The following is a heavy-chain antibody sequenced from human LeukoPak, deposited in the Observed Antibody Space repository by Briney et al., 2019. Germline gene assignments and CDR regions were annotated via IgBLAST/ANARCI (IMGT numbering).Heavy chain of an antibody. CDR2: ISWNSGSI. Sequence: PGGSLRLSCAASGFTFDDYAMPWVRQAPGKGLEWVSGISWNSGSIGYADSVKGRFTISRDNAKNSLYLQMNSLRAEDTALYYCAKGMIDYGELDYWGQGTLVTVSS. V-gene: IGHV3-9*01. CDR1: GFTFDDYA. CDR3: AKGMIDYGELDY. D-gene: IGHD4-17*01. J-gene: IGHJ4*02.